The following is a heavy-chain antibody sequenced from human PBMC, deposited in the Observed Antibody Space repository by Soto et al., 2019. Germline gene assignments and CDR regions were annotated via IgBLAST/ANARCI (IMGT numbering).Heavy chain of an antibody. CDR1: GFTFSSYA. CDR3: ANAVSDDYVWGSYRWYFDY. J-gene: IGHJ4*02. Sequence: GGSLRLSCAASGFTFSSYAMSWVRQAPGKGLEWVSAISGSGGSTYYADSVKGRFTISRDNSKNTLYLQMNSLRAEDTAVYYCANAVSDDYVWGSYRWYFDYWGQGTLVTVSS. V-gene: IGHV3-23*01. CDR2: ISGSGGST. D-gene: IGHD3-16*02.